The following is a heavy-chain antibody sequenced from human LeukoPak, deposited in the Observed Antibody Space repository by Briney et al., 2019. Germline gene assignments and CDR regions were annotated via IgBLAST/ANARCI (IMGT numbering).Heavy chain of an antibody. Sequence: PSETLSLTCAVYDGSFSGYYWSWIRQPPGKGLEWIGEINHSGSTNYNPSLKSRVTISVDTSKNQFSLKLSSVTAADTAVYYCARGRDGYNFLNRGEYYYFDYWGQGTLVTVSS. D-gene: IGHD5-24*01. V-gene: IGHV4-34*01. CDR2: INHSGST. CDR1: DGSFSGYY. J-gene: IGHJ4*02. CDR3: ARGRDGYNFLNRGEYYYFDY.